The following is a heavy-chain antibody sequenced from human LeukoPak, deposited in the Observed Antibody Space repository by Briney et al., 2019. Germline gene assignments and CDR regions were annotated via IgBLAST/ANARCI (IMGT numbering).Heavy chain of an antibody. CDR3: TRLATDYYGMDV. CDR2: IRSKANSYAT. V-gene: IGHV3-73*01. D-gene: IGHD5-12*01. CDR1: GFTFSGSA. Sequence: GGSLRLSCAASGFTFSGSAMHWVRQASGKGLEWVGRIRSKANSYATAYAASVKGRFTISRGDSKNTAYLQMNSLKTEDTAVYYCTRLATDYYGMDVWGQGTTVTVSS. J-gene: IGHJ6*02.